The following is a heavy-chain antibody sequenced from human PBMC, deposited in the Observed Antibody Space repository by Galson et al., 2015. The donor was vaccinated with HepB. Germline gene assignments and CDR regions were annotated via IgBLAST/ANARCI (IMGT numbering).Heavy chain of an antibody. V-gene: IGHV1-69*13. CDR3: ASPAHCSSTSCCLDY. CDR1: GGTFSSYA. J-gene: IGHJ4*02. Sequence: SVTVSCKASGGTFSSYAISWVRQAPGQGLEWMGGIIPIFGTANYAQKFQGRVTITADESTSTAYMELSSLRSEDTAVYYCASPAHCSSTSCCLDYWGQGTLVTVSS. CDR2: IIPIFGTA. D-gene: IGHD2-2*01.